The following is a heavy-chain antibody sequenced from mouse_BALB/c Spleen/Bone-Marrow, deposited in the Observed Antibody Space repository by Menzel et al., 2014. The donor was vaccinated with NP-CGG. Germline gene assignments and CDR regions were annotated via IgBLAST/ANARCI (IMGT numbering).Heavy chain of an antibody. Sequence: DVKLVESGPGLVKPSQSLSLTCTVTGYSITSDYAWNWIRQFPGNKLEWMGYINYSANTNYNPSLKSRISITRDTSKNQFFLRLNSVTAEDTATYYCTRGTTAGFAYWGLGTLVTVSA. J-gene: IGHJ3*01. CDR3: TRGTTAGFAY. CDR2: INYSANT. CDR1: GYSITSDYA. V-gene: IGHV3-2*02. D-gene: IGHD1-2*01.